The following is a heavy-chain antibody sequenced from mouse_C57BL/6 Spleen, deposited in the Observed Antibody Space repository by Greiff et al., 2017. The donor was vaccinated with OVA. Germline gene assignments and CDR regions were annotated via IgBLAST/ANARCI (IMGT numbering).Heavy chain of an antibody. D-gene: IGHD1-1*01. J-gene: IGHJ4*01. CDR1: GYTFTDYN. CDR2: INPNNGGT. Sequence: EVQVVESGPELVKPGASVKMSCKASGYTFTDYNMHWVKQSHGKSLEWIGYINPNNGGTSYNQKFKGKATLTVNKSSSTAYMELRSLTSEDSAVYYCARGGTVGYYAMDYWGQGTSVTVSS. CDR3: ARGGTVGYYAMDY. V-gene: IGHV1-22*01.